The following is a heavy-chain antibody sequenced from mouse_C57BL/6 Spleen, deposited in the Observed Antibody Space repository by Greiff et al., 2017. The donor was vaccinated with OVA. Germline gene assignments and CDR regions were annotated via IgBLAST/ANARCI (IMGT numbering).Heavy chain of an antibody. Sequence: EVMLVESGGDLVKPGGSLKLSCAASGFTFSSYGMSWVRQTPDKRLEWVATISSGGSYTYYPDSVKGRFTISRDNAKTTLYLQMSSLKSEDTAMYYCARHLDYYGSSYVGYFDYWGQGTTLTVSS. V-gene: IGHV5-6*01. CDR2: ISSGGSYT. J-gene: IGHJ2*01. D-gene: IGHD1-1*01. CDR3: ARHLDYYGSSYVGYFDY. CDR1: GFTFSSYG.